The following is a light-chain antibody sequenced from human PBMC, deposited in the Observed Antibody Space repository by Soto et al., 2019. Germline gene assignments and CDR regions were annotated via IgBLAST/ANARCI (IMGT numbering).Light chain of an antibody. Sequence: QLVLTQSPSASASLGASVKLTCTLSSGHSSYAIAWHQQQPEKGPRYLMKLNSDGSHSKGDGIPDRFSGSSSGAERYLTISSHQYEDEADYYCQTWGTGIEVFGGGTKLTVL. J-gene: IGLJ2*01. V-gene: IGLV4-69*01. CDR1: SGHSSYA. CDR3: QTWGTGIEV. CDR2: LNSDGSH.